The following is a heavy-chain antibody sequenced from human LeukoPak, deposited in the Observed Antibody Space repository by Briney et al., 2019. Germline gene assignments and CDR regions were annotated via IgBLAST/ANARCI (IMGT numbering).Heavy chain of an antibody. CDR1: GFTFTSYA. V-gene: IGHV3-23*01. CDR2: IIGRGGST. CDR3: AKQQQLRDYYYGMDV. J-gene: IGHJ6*02. Sequence: PGGSRRLSWAASGFTFTSYAMSWVRQAPEKGLEWVSAIIGRGGSTYYADSGKGRFTISRDNSKNTLYMQMNSLRAEDTAVYYCAKQQQLRDYYYGMDVWGQGPTVPVSS. D-gene: IGHD6-13*01.